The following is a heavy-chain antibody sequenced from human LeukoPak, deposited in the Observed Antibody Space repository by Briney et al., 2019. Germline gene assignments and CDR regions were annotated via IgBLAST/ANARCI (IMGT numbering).Heavy chain of an antibody. CDR2: INPNSGGT. Sequence: ASVKVSCKASGYTFTGYYMHWVRRAPGQGLEWMGWINPNSGGTNYAQKFQGRVTMTRDTSISTAYMELSRLRSDDTAVYYCARAGGAAWSNWFDPWGQGTLVTVSS. CDR1: GYTFTGYY. D-gene: IGHD1-26*01. V-gene: IGHV1-2*02. J-gene: IGHJ5*02. CDR3: ARAGGAAWSNWFDP.